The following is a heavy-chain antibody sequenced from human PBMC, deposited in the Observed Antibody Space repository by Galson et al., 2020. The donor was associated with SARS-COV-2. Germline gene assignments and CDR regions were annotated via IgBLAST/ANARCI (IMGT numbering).Heavy chain of an antibody. D-gene: IGHD3-16*02. Sequence: GGSLRLSCAASGFTFSNAWMSWVRQAPGKGLEWVGRIKSKTDGGTTDYAAPVKGRFTISRDDSKNTLYLQMNSLKTEDTAVYYCTTDRVYDYVWGSYRVKDYWGQGTLVTVSS. CDR2: IKSKTDGGTT. J-gene: IGHJ4*02. CDR3: TTDRVYDYVWGSYRVKDY. CDR1: GFTFSNAW. V-gene: IGHV3-15*01.